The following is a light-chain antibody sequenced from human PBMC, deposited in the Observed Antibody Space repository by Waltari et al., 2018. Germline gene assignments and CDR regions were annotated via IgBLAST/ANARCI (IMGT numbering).Light chain of an antibody. V-gene: IGKV1-39*01. J-gene: IGKJ2*01. CDR3: QQSYGTPYT. CDR2: DVS. Sequence: DIQMTQSPSSLSAWVGDRVTITCRASQTISSYLNWYHQKPGTAPKLLIYDVSSLQSGVPSRFSGSGSGTDFTLSISSLQPEDSATYYCQQSYGTPYTFGHGTKLDI. CDR1: QTISSY.